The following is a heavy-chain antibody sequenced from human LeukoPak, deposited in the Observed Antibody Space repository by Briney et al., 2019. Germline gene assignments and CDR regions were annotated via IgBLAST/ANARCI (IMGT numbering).Heavy chain of an antibody. Sequence: ASVKVSCKVSGYTLTELSMHWVRQAPGKGLEWMGGFDPEDGETIYAQKFQGRVTMTEDTSTDTAYMELSSLRSEDTAVYYCATGLRGSSGWYYFDYWGQGTLVTVSS. CDR2: FDPEDGET. CDR3: ATGLRGSSGWYYFDY. D-gene: IGHD6-19*01. CDR1: GYTLTELS. J-gene: IGHJ4*02. V-gene: IGHV1-24*01.